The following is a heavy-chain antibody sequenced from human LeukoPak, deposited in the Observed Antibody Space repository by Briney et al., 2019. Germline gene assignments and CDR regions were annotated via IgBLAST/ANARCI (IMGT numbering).Heavy chain of an antibody. Sequence: PSETLSLTCTVSGGSISSSSYYWGWIRQPPGKGLEWIGSIYYSGSTYYNPSLKSRVTISVDTSKNQFSLKLSSVTAADTAVYYCASQDLRDCSLVVLDLWGRGTLVTVSS. CDR3: ASQDLRDCSLVVLDL. CDR1: GGSISSSSYY. V-gene: IGHV4-39*01. CDR2: IYYSGST. D-gene: IGHD2-15*01. J-gene: IGHJ2*01.